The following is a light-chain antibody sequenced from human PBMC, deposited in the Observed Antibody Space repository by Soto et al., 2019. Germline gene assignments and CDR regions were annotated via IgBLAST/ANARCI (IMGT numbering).Light chain of an antibody. CDR1: QTVSSSF. V-gene: IGKV3-20*01. CDR2: AAS. CDR3: QQYGNSPQT. Sequence: IVLTNSPWTLSFPPFEGATLAWISSQTVSSSFLAWYQQTPGQAPRLLIYAASSRATGIPDRFSGSGSGTDFTHTISRLEPEDFAVYYCQQYGNSPQTFGQGTKVDI. J-gene: IGKJ1*01.